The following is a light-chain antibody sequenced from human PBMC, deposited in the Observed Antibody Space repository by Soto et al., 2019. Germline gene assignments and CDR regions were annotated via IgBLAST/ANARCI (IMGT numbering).Light chain of an antibody. CDR1: SANIGAAYN. V-gene: IGLV1-40*01. CDR2: GNN. Sequence: VLRQPRSECGSPGQTVPINYTGSSANIGAAYNVDWYQQLPGTAPKLLIYGNNNRPSGVPARFSGSKSGTSASLAIAGLQAEDDGDYYCQSYDSSLSGYGFGAGTKVTVL. CDR3: QSYDSSLSGYG. J-gene: IGLJ1*01.